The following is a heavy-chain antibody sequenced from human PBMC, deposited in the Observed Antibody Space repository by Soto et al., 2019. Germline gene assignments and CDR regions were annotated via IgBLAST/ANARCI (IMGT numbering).Heavy chain of an antibody. V-gene: IGHV3-23*01. J-gene: IGHJ6*02. CDR1: GFTFSSYA. Sequence: EVQLLESGGGLVQPGGSLRLSCAASGFTFSSYAMSWVRQAPGKGLEWVSAISGSGGSTYYADSVKGRFTISRDNSKNXLYLQMNSLRAEDTAVYYCAKDRQGSAYYYYGMDVWGQGTTVTVSS. CDR3: AKDRQGSAYYYYGMDV. D-gene: IGHD2-15*01. CDR2: ISGSGGST.